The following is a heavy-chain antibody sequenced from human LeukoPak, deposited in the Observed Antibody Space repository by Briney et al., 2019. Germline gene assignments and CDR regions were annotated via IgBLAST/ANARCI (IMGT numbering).Heavy chain of an antibody. CDR2: INNDGSGT. J-gene: IGHJ3*02. V-gene: IGHV3-74*01. Sequence: GGSLRLSCEASGFTFSSYCIYWVRQAPGKGLVCVSRINNDGSGTTYADSVKGRFTISRDNAKNTVYLQMNSLRVEDTAVYYCARGGSYHAFDIWGQGTTLIVSS. D-gene: IGHD1-26*01. CDR1: GFTFSSYC. CDR3: ARGGSYHAFDI.